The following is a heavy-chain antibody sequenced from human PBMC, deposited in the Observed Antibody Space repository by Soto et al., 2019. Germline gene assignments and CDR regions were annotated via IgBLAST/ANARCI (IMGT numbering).Heavy chain of an antibody. J-gene: IGHJ5*02. Sequence: SETLSLTCTVSGGSISSGGYYWSWIRQHPGKGLEWIGYIYYSKSTYYNPSLKSRVTISLDTSKNQFSLKLSSVTAADTAVYYCARAGIDGYNHLNWFDPWGQGTLVTVSS. V-gene: IGHV4-31*03. CDR2: IYYSKST. D-gene: IGHD5-12*01. CDR3: ARAGIDGYNHLNWFDP. CDR1: GGSISSGGYY.